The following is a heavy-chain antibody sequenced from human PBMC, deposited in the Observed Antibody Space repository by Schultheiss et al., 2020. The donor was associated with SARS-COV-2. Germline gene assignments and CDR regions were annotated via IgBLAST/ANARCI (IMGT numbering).Heavy chain of an antibody. D-gene: IGHD3-3*01. J-gene: IGHJ4*02. V-gene: IGHV4-59*01. CDR3: ARGSHDFWSVINPHPYYFDY. CDR2: IYYSGTT. CDR1: GGSINTYY. Sequence: SETLSLTCTVSGGSINTYYWAWIRQPPGKGLEWIGYIYYSGTTKYNPSLKSRVTISVDKSKNQFSLKLSSVTAADTAVYYCARGSHDFWSVINPHPYYFDYWGQGTLVTVSS.